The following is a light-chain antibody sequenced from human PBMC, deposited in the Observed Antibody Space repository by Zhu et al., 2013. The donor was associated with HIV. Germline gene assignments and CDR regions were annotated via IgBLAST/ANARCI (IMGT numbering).Light chain of an antibody. V-gene: IGKV3-20*01. CDR2: AAS. CDR3: QQSYSTPLT. CDR1: QSVSSSF. J-gene: IGKJ4*01. Sequence: EIVLTQSPGTLSLSPGDRATLSCRASQSVSSSFLAWYQQKPGQAPRLLIYAASSLQSGVPSRFSGSGSGTDFTLTISSLQPEDFASYYCQQSYSTPLTFGGGTKVEIK.